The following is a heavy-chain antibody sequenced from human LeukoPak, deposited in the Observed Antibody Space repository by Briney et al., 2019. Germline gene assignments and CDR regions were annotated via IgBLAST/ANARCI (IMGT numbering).Heavy chain of an antibody. V-gene: IGHV4-4*07. CDR1: GGSISSYY. J-gene: IGHJ6*03. CDR2: IYTSGST. CDR3: ARDPRSIVLGYYYYYMDV. Sequence: SETLSLTCTVSGGSISSYYWSWIRQPAGKGLEWIGRIYTSGSTNYNPSLKSRVTISVDKSKNQFFLKLSSVTAADTAVYYCARDPRSIVLGYYYYYMDVWGKGTTVTVSS. D-gene: IGHD2/OR15-2a*01.